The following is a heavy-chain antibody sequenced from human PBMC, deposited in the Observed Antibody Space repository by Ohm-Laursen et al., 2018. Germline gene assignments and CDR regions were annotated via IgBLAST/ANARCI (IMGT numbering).Heavy chain of an antibody. Sequence: SSLRLSCTASGFTFSSYGMHWVRQAPGKGLEWVAVIWSDGSNNYYADSVKGRFTISRDNSKNTLFLQMISLRVEDTAVYYCARNKVGWYYFDYWGQGTLVTVSS. D-gene: IGHD6-19*01. CDR3: ARNKVGWYYFDY. J-gene: IGHJ4*02. V-gene: IGHV3-33*08. CDR1: GFTFSSYG. CDR2: IWSDGSNN.